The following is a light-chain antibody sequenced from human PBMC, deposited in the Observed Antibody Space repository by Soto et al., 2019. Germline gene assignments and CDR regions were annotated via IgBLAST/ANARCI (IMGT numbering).Light chain of an antibody. J-gene: IGKJ4*01. CDR2: AAS. V-gene: IGKV1-27*01. CDR3: QKYITAPLP. Sequence: DIQMTQSPSSLSASLGDRVTITCRASQGIGSYLAWFQQRPGKVPKLLIYAASTLPSGVPSRFSGSGSGTDFTLTISSLQPEDVAAYYCQKYITAPLPFGGGTRVEIK. CDR1: QGIGSY.